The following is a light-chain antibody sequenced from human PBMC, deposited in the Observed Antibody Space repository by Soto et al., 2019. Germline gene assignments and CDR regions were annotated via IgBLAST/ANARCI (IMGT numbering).Light chain of an antibody. Sequence: QSVLTQPPSVSGAPGQRVTISCTGRSSNIGAGYDVHWYQQLPGTAPKLLIFSNNTRPSGVPDRFSGSKSGTSASLAITGLQAEDEADYYCQSYDSSLSGYVAFGGGTKLTVL. CDR3: QSYDSSLSGYVA. V-gene: IGLV1-40*01. CDR1: SSNIGAGYD. CDR2: SNN. J-gene: IGLJ2*01.